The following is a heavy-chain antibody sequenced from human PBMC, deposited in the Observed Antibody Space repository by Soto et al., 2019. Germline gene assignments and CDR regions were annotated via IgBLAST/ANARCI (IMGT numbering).Heavy chain of an antibody. J-gene: IGHJ4*02. D-gene: IGHD3-10*01. CDR3: ARAYYFGSGTSYTLYY. CDR1: GFTFSNYG. Sequence: LRLSCAASGFTFSNYGMHWVRQAPGKGLEWVAVISDDGVSKYYADSVQGRFTISRDNSESAVFLQMNSLRPDDTALYFCARAYYFGSGTSYTLYYWGQGTQVTVSS. V-gene: IGHV3-30*03. CDR2: ISDDGVSK.